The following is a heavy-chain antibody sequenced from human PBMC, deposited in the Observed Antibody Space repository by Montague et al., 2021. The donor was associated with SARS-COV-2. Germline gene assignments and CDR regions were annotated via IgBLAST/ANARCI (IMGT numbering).Heavy chain of an antibody. D-gene: IGHD1-26*01. Sequence: SETLSLTCTVSGGSIRSYYWSWIRQSPGKGLEWIGYIYYSGSTNYNPSLKSRVTISVDTSKNRFSLRLSSVTAADTAVFYCARAYMVGDAFDIWGQGTMVTVPS. J-gene: IGHJ3*02. CDR2: IYYSGST. CDR1: GGSIRSYY. CDR3: ARAYMVGDAFDI. V-gene: IGHV4-59*08.